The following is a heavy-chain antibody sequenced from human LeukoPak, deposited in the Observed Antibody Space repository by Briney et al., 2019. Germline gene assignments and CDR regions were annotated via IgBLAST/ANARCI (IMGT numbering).Heavy chain of an antibody. Sequence: GRSLRLSCAASGFTFDDYAMHWVRQVPGKGLEWVSDISWNSGTIGYADSVKGRFTISRDNAKNALYLQMNSLRVEDTAVYYCARVGGHWGQGTLVTVSS. D-gene: IGHD3-10*01. J-gene: IGHJ4*02. V-gene: IGHV3-9*01. CDR2: ISWNSGTI. CDR1: GFTFDDYA. CDR3: ARVGGH.